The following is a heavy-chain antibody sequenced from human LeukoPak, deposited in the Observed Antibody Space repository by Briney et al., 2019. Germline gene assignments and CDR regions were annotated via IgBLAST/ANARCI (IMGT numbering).Heavy chain of an antibody. D-gene: IGHD5-18*01. J-gene: IGHJ4*02. CDR1: GFTFSSYA. CDR2: ISWNSGSI. V-gene: IGHV3-9*01. CDR3: AKDPSGYSYGLGGAYFDY. Sequence: GGSLRLSCAASGFTFSSYAMSWVRQAPGKGLEWVSGISWNSGSIGYADSVKGRFTISRDNAKNSLYLQMNSLRAEDTALYYCAKDPSGYSYGLGGAYFDYWGQGTLVTVSS.